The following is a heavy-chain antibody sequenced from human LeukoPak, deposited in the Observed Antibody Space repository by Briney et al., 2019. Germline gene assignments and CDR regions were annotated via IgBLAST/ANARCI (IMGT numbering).Heavy chain of an antibody. CDR1: AVPISIGIYY. D-gene: IGHD1-14*01. CDR3: CRKPGRMRDNFDP. Sequence: SDPLSLICSLSAVPISIGIYYGSWIPQPGAKGHGWISRIYTSGSTNYNPPLKSRLIISLDTSKNRFSLKQCTVAAAATAVYYCCRKPGRMRDNFDPWGQGTLVTVSS. J-gene: IGHJ5*02. V-gene: IGHV4-61*02. CDR2: IYTSGST.